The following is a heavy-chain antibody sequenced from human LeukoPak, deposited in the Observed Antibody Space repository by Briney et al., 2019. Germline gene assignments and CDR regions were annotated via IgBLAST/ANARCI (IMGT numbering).Heavy chain of an antibody. Sequence: GESLKISCKGSGYSFTSYWIGWVRQMPGKGLEWMGIIYRGDSDTRYSPFFQGQVTISADKSISTAYLQWSSLKASDTAMYYCARRSAGYYDSSGSYFDYWGQGTLVTVSS. J-gene: IGHJ4*02. CDR1: GYSFTSYW. V-gene: IGHV5-51*01. CDR3: ARRSAGYYDSSGSYFDY. CDR2: IYRGDSDT. D-gene: IGHD3-22*01.